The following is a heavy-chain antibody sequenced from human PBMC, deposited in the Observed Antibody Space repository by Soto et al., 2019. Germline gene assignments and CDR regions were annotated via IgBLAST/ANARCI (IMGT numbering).Heavy chain of an antibody. Sequence: VQLVESGGGLVQPGRSLRLSCTASGFTFGDYAMSWFRQAPGKGLEWVGFIRSKAYGGTTEYAASVKGRFTISRDDSKSIAYLQMNSLKTEDTAVYYCTREYYDYIWGSYPSDYWGQGTLVTVSS. J-gene: IGHJ4*02. D-gene: IGHD3-16*02. CDR1: GFTFGDYA. CDR2: IRSKAYGGTT. V-gene: IGHV3-49*03. CDR3: TREYYDYIWGSYPSDY.